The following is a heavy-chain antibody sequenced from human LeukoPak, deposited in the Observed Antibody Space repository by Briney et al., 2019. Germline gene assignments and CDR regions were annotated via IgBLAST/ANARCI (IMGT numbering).Heavy chain of an antibody. CDR2: IIPIFGTA. CDR1: GGTFSRYA. Sequence: GASVKVSCKASGGTFSRYAISWVRQAPGQGLEWMGGIIPIFGTANCPQKFQGRVTITADESTSTAYMELSSLRSEDTAVYYCARGNYYGSGSFDYWGQGTLVTVSS. CDR3: ARGNYYGSGSFDY. V-gene: IGHV1-69*13. J-gene: IGHJ4*02. D-gene: IGHD3-10*01.